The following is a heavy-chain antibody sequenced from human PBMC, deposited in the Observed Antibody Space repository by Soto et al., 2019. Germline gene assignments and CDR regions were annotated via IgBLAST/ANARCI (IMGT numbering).Heavy chain of an antibody. V-gene: IGHV4-34*01. CDR1: GGSFSGYY. Sequence: NPSETLSLTCAVYGGSFSGYYWSWIRQPPGKGLEWIGEINHSGSTNYNPSLKSRVTISVDTSKNQFSLKLSSVTAADTAVYYCARRGGSSWYGYFDYWGQGTLVTV. CDR2: INHSGST. J-gene: IGHJ4*02. CDR3: ARRGGSSWYGYFDY. D-gene: IGHD6-13*01.